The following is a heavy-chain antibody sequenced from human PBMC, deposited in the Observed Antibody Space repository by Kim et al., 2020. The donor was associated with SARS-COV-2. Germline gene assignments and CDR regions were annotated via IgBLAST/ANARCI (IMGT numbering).Heavy chain of an antibody. J-gene: IGHJ3*02. CDR2: IYHSGST. CDR3: ARVTSILWEDGAFDI. D-gene: IGHD2-21*01. Sequence: SETLSLTCAVSGGSISSSNWWSWVRQPPGKGLEWIGEIYHSGSTNYNPSLKSRVTISVDKSKNQFSLKLSSVTAADTAVYYCARVTSILWEDGAFDIWGQGTMVTVSS. CDR1: GGSISSSNW. V-gene: IGHV4-4*02.